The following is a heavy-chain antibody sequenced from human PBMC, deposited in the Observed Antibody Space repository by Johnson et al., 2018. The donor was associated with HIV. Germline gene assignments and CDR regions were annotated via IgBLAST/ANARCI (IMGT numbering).Heavy chain of an antibody. CDR1: GFTFSSYA. CDR3: AKGEGYCGGDCLDAFDI. D-gene: IGHD2-21*01. Sequence: VQLVESGGGLVQPGGSLRLSCAASGFTFSSYAMHWVRQATGKGLEWVSAIGTAGDTYYPGSVKGRFTISRENAKNSLYLQMNSLRAGDTAVYYCAKGEGYCGGDCLDAFDIWGQGTMVTVSS. V-gene: IGHV3-13*01. J-gene: IGHJ3*02. CDR2: IGTAGDT.